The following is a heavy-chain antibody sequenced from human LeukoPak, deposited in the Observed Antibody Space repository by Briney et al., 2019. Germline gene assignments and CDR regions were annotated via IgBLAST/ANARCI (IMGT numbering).Heavy chain of an antibody. CDR1: GFTFDDYA. D-gene: IGHD1-1*01. Sequence: GGSLRLSCAASGFTFDDYAMHWVRQAPGKGLEWVSGISWNSGSIGYADSVKGRFTISRDNAKNSLYLQMNSLGAEDTALYYCAKGEQTGNFDYWGQGTLVTVSS. V-gene: IGHV3-9*01. CDR2: ISWNSGSI. J-gene: IGHJ4*02. CDR3: AKGEQTGNFDY.